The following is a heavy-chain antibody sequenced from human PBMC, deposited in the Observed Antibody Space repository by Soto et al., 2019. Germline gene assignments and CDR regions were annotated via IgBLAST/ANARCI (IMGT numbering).Heavy chain of an antibody. V-gene: IGHV1-69*01. CDR2: VIPIFGTP. Sequence: QVQLVQSGAEVKKPGSSVKVACKAPGGTFSTYAISWVRQAPGQGLEWMGGVIPIFGTPKYAQQFQGRVTITADESTSTGYMALRSLRSEDTAVYYCARSQGGSSSLDIYYYYYYGMDVWGQGTTVTVSS. CDR3: ARSQGGSSSLDIYYYYYYGMDV. D-gene: IGHD2-15*01. J-gene: IGHJ6*02. CDR1: GGTFSTYA.